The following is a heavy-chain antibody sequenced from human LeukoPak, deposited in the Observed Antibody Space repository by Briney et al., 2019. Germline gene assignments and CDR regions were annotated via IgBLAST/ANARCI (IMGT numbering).Heavy chain of an antibody. Sequence: PSETLSLTCTVCGCSICCFHWMWLPRPPGKGLVWIVYLHYSGSTNYNPSLKSRVTISVDTSKNQFSLKLSSVTAADTAVYYCARSLVGVAYYFDYWGQGTLVTVSS. D-gene: IGHD1-26*01. CDR2: LHYSGST. CDR3: ARSLVGVAYYFDY. CDR1: GCSICCFH. V-gene: IGHV4-59*01. J-gene: IGHJ4*02.